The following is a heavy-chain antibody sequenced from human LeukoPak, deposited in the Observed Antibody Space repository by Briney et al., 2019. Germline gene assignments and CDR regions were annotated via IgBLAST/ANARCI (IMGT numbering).Heavy chain of an antibody. J-gene: IGHJ6*02. Sequence: PGGSLRLSCVVSGLIFGDCWMSWDRQAPGKGLEWVANIKQDGSERYYVDSVKGRFTISRDNAKNSVYLQMNSLRADDTAVYYCARDRRLHYYDSSGPLGYDYHSMDVWGQGTTVTVSS. CDR3: ARDRRLHYYDSSGPLGYDYHSMDV. CDR1: GLIFGDCW. D-gene: IGHD3-22*01. V-gene: IGHV3-7*01. CDR2: IKQDGSER.